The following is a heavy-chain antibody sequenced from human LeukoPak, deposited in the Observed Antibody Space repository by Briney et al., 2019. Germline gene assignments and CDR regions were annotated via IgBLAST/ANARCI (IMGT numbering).Heavy chain of an antibody. CDR2: ISAYNGNT. J-gene: IGHJ6*03. D-gene: IGHD2-15*01. CDR3: ARATRGGNCSGGDGCHFFMDV. V-gene: IGHV1-18*01. CDR1: GYIFTSFG. Sequence: ASVKVSCKASGYIFTSFGISWARQAPGQGLEWMGWISAYNGNTNYPQKSQDRVTMTTDSSTSTAYMVLRDLTSDDTAVYYCARATRGGNCSGGDGCHFFMDVWGKGTTVTVSS.